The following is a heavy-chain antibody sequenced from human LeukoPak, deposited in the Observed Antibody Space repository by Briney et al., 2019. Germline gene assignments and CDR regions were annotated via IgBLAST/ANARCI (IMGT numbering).Heavy chain of an antibody. J-gene: IGHJ4*02. CDR1: GFTFSSYA. CDR3: AKERTGGWPSDY. CDR2: ISGSRGTT. V-gene: IGHV3-23*01. Sequence: GGSLRLSCAASGFTFSSYAMSWVRQAPGKGLEWVSVISGSRGTTYYADSVKGRLTISRDNSKNTLYLQMNSLRADDTAVYYCAKERTGGWPSDYWGQGTLVTVSS. D-gene: IGHD6-19*01.